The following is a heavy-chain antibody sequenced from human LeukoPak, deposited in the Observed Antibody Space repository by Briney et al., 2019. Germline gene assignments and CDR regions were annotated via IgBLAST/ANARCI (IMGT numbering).Heavy chain of an antibody. CDR2: ISGSGETS. CDR3: AKGGDSVWGSDY. D-gene: IGHD3-16*01. J-gene: IGHJ4*02. Sequence: GGSLRLSCAASGFTFSSYWTSWVRQAPGKGLEWVSAISGSGETSYYADSVKGRFTISRDNSKNTLYLQMNSLRAEDTAVYYCAKGGDSVWGSDYWGQGTLVTVSS. V-gene: IGHV3-23*01. CDR1: GFTFSSYW.